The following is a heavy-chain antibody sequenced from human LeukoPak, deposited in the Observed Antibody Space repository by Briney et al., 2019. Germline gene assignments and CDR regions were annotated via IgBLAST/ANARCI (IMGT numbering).Heavy chain of an antibody. D-gene: IGHD6-6*01. CDR2: INGDGSST. V-gene: IGHV3-74*01. Sequence: PGGSLRLSGAASGFTFNSYWMHWVRQTPGEGLVWVSRINGDGSSTSYADSVKGRFTISRDNAKNTLYLQMNSLRAEDTALYYCARGVYRSSVAFDSWGQGTLVTVSS. CDR1: GFTFNSYW. CDR3: ARGVYRSSVAFDS. J-gene: IGHJ5*01.